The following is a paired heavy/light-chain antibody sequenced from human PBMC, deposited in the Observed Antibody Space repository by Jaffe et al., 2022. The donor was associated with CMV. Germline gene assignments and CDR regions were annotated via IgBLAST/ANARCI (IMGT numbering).Light chain of an antibody. CDR3: QQYKNWPPPT. Sequence: IVMTQSPATLSVSPGERATLSCRASQSVRSDVAWYQQRPGQAPRLLIYGASTRATGVPPRFIGSGSGTDFTLTINSLQSEDFAVYYCQQYKNWPPPTFGQGTKLEIK. CDR1: QSVRSD. CDR2: GAS. J-gene: IGKJ2*01. V-gene: IGKV3-15*01.
Heavy chain of an antibody. CDR2: ISSIHSYI. Sequence: QLVESGGGLVKPGGSLRLSCATSGFSFDDYSINWVRQAPGKGLEWVSSISSIHSYIYYADSVMGRFTISKDSAKGSVYLQMNSLRVDDTAVYYCARLPSSGARGSHRRGDYYLDLWGQGTLVTVSS. V-gene: IGHV3-21*06. CDR3: ARLPSSGARGSHRRGDYYLDL. J-gene: IGHJ4*02. CDR1: GFSFDDYS. D-gene: IGHD1-26*01.